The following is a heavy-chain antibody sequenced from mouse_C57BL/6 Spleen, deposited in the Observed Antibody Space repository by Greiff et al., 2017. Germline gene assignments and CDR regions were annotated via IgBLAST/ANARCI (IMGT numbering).Heavy chain of an antibody. CDR1: GYTFTSYW. D-gene: IGHD3-2*02. Sequence: VQLQQSGAELVRPGSSVKLSCKASGYTFTSYWMHWVKQRPIQGLEWIGNIDPSDSETHYNQKFKDKATLTVDKSSSTAYMQLSSLTSEDSAVYYCARERTAQATFAYWGQGTLVTVSA. CDR3: ARERTAQATFAY. J-gene: IGHJ3*01. V-gene: IGHV1-52*01. CDR2: IDPSDSET.